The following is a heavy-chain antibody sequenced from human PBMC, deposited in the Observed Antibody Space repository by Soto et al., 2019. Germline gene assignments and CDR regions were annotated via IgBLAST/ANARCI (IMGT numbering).Heavy chain of an antibody. CDR1: GFTFSSYA. Sequence: GGSLRLSCAASGFTFSSYAMHWVRQAPGKGLEWVAVISYDGSNKYYADSVKGRFTISRDNSKNTLYLQMNSLRAEDTAVYYCARDLAGYCSGGSCYPGYWGQGTLVTVSS. V-gene: IGHV3-30-3*01. CDR3: ARDLAGYCSGGSCYPGY. J-gene: IGHJ4*02. CDR2: ISYDGSNK. D-gene: IGHD2-15*01.